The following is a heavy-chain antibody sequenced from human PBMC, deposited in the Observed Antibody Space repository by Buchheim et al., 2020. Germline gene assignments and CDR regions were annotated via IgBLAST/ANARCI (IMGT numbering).Heavy chain of an antibody. Sequence: QVQLQESGPGLVKPSETLSLSCTVSGDSMRNYYWRWIRQPAGKGPEWIGRIYSSGTTIYNPSLKSRVILSVDTSKKKFSLKLTSVTAADTAMYYCARDQDGGDGCNRRGWFDTWGQGAL. CDR1: GDSMRNYY. CDR2: IYSSGTT. D-gene: IGHD5-24*01. J-gene: IGHJ5*02. V-gene: IGHV4-4*07. CDR3: ARDQDGGDGCNRRGWFDT.